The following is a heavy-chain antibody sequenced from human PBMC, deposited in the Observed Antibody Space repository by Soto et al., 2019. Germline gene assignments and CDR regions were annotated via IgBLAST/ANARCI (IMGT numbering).Heavy chain of an antibody. D-gene: IGHD1-26*01. CDR1: GGTFSSYA. J-gene: IGHJ3*02. V-gene: IGHV1-69*12. Sequence: QVQLVQSGAEVKKPGSSVKVSCKASGGTFSSYAISWVRQAPGQGLEWMGGIIPIFGTANYAQKFQGRVTVTAEESTGTAYMELSSLRSEDTAVYYCARVSGGSYSHPHAFDIWGQGTMVTVSS. CDR3: ARVSGGSYSHPHAFDI. CDR2: IIPIFGTA.